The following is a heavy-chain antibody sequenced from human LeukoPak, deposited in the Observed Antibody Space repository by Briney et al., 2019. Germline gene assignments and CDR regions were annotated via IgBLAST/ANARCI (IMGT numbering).Heavy chain of an antibody. V-gene: IGHV5-51*01. J-gene: IGHJ4*02. CDR2: IYPGDSDT. D-gene: IGHD3-3*01. CDR3: ARPRYDFWSGYYRFDY. Sequence: GESLKISCKGSGYSFTSYRIGWVRQMPGKGLEWMGIIYPGDSDTRYSPSFQGQVTISADESISTAYLQWSSLKASDTAMYYCARPRYDFWSGYYRFDYWGQGTLVTVSS. CDR1: GYSFTSYR.